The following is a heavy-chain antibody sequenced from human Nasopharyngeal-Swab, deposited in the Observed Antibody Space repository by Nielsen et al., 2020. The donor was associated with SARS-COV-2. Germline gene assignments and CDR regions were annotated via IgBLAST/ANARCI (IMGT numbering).Heavy chain of an antibody. CDR1: GGSISSYY. D-gene: IGHD3-22*01. Sequence: SETLSLTCTVSGGSISSYYWSWIRQPPGKGLEWIGYIYYSGSTYYNPSLKSRVTISVDTSKNQFSLKLSSVTAADTAVYYCARGLYYDSSGYYYEGGSAYYFDYWGQGTLVTVSS. V-gene: IGHV4-30-4*01. CDR2: IYYSGST. CDR3: ARGLYYDSSGYYYEGGSAYYFDY. J-gene: IGHJ4*02.